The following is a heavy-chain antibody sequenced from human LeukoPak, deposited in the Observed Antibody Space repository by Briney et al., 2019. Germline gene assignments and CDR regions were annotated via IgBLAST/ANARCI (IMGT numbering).Heavy chain of an antibody. V-gene: IGHV3-30-3*01. CDR1: GFTFSSYA. D-gene: IGHD3-16*01. CDR2: ISYDGSNK. Sequence: GRSLRLSCAASGFTFSSYAMHWVRQAPGKGLEWVSVISYDGSNKYYADYVKGRFTISRDNSKNTLHLQMNSLRAEDTAVYYCARDPGEIPDIWGQGTMVTVSS. J-gene: IGHJ3*02. CDR3: ARDPGEIPDI.